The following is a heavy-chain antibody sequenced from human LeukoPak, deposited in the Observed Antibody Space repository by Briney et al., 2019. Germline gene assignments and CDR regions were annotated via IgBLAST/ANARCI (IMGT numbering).Heavy chain of an antibody. J-gene: IGHJ4*02. Sequence: GASVKVSCKASGYTFTGYYMHWVRQAPGQGLEWMGWINPNSGGTNYAQKFQGRVTMTTDTSTSTVYMELRSLRSDDTAVYYCARKLPYYYDSSGYYGYWGQGTLVTVSS. CDR1: GYTFTGYY. CDR3: ARKLPYYYDSSGYYGY. D-gene: IGHD3-22*01. CDR2: INPNSGGT. V-gene: IGHV1-2*02.